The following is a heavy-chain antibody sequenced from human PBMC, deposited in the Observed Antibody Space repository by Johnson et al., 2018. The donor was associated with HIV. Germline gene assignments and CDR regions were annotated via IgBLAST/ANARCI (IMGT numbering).Heavy chain of an antibody. CDR2: INWNGDRT. Sequence: VQLVESGGGVVRPGGSLRLSCAPSGFNFDDYGMSWVRQAPGKGLEWVSGINWNGDRTGYADSVKGRFTISRDNAKNSLYLQMNSLRAEDTAVYYCARDPQWWKYAVDIWGQGTMVTVSS. J-gene: IGHJ3*02. CDR1: GFNFDDYG. V-gene: IGHV3-20*04. CDR3: ARDPQWWKYAVDI. D-gene: IGHD2-8*01.